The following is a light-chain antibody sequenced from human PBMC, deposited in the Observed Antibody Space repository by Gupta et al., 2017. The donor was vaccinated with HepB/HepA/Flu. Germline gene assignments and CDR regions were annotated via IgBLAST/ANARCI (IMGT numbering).Light chain of an antibody. CDR3: QQSYSTRWS. Sequence: DIQMTQSPSSLSASVGDRVTITCRASQSISSYLNWYQQKPGKAPKLLIYAASRLQSGVPSRFSGSGSGTDFTLTISSLQPEDFATYYCQQSYSTRWSFGQGTKLEIK. J-gene: IGKJ2*03. CDR1: QSISSY. CDR2: AAS. V-gene: IGKV1-39*01.